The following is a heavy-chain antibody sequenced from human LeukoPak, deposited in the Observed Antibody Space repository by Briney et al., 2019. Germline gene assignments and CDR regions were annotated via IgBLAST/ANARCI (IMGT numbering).Heavy chain of an antibody. CDR2: IKQDGSEK. V-gene: IGHV3-7*01. D-gene: IGHD4-17*01. CDR3: AGDLSIATVTTGMYVY. Sequence: PGGSLRLSCAASGFTFSSYWMSWVRQAPGKGLEWVANIKQDGSEKYYVDSVKGRFTISRDNAKNSLYLQMSSLRAEDTAVYHCAGDLSIATVTTGMYVYWGQGTLVTVSS. CDR1: GFTFSSYW. J-gene: IGHJ4*02.